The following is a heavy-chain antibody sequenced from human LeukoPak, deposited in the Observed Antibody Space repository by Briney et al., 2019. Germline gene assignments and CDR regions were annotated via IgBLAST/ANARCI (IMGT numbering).Heavy chain of an antibody. J-gene: IGHJ4*02. CDR1: GGSISGSNYY. D-gene: IGHD4-17*01. CDR3: ARLRGAMTPVTSDFDY. CDR2: GFYSGSA. V-gene: IGHV4-39*01. Sequence: SETLSLTCTVSGGSISGSNYYWAWIRQPPGKGLEWIGSGFYSGSAYYSPSLKSRVTISVDTSKNQFSLNLSSVTAADTAVYYCARLRGAMTPVTSDFDYWGQGTLVTVSS.